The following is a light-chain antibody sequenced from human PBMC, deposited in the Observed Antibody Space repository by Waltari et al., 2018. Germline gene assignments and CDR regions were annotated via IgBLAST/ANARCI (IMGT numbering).Light chain of an antibody. CDR2: GKN. Sequence: SSELSQDPAVSVALGQTVRITCQGDSLRIYYASWSRQKPGQSPVLLIYGKNNRPSGSPDRFSASSSGNTASLTITGARAEDEADYYCNTRDMSCDVVFGGGTKLTVL. V-gene: IGLV3-19*01. CDR1: SLRIYY. J-gene: IGLJ2*01. CDR3: NTRDMSCDVV.